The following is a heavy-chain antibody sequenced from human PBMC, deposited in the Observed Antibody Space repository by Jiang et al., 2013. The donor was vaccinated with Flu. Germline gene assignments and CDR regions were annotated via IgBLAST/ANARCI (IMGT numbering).Heavy chain of an antibody. CDR1: FTFTSFG. J-gene: IGHJ3*02. CDR2: ISGYDGHT. V-gene: IGHV1-18*01. D-gene: IGHD1-26*01. CDR3: ARDSGTYALDAFDM. Sequence: GAEVKKPGGLSEGLLQGIWFTFTSFGISWVRQAPGQGLEWMGWISGYDGHTNYAQKFQGRLTMTTDKSTSTAYMELRSLKSDDTAVYSCARDSGTYALDAFDMWGQGTMVIVSS.